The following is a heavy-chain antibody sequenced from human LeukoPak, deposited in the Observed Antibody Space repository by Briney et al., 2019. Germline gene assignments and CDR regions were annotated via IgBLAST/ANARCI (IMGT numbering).Heavy chain of an antibody. CDR2: INPSGGST. CDR1: GYTFTSYY. D-gene: IGHD5-18*01. J-gene: IGHJ5*02. Sequence: ASVKASCKASGYTFTSYYMHWVRQAPGQGLEWMGIINPSGGSTSYAQKFQGRVTMTRDTSTSTVYMELSSLRSEDTAVYYCARDMIQLSGGPASWFDPWGQGTLVTVSS. V-gene: IGHV1-46*01. CDR3: ARDMIQLSGGPASWFDP.